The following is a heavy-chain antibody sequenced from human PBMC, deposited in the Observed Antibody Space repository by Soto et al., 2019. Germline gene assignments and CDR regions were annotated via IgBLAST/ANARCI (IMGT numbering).Heavy chain of an antibody. CDR2: ISPYNGET. J-gene: IGHJ4*02. CDR3: ARVSSRTTPDS. V-gene: IGHV1-18*04. D-gene: IGHD2-2*01. Sequence: ASVKVSCKSSGYTFSIYSINWVRQAPGHGLEWVGWISPYNGETHYGQKFQGRVTLTTDTSTSTAYMALKSLTSDDTAVYFCARVSSRTTPDSWGPGTLVTVSS. CDR1: GYTFSIYS.